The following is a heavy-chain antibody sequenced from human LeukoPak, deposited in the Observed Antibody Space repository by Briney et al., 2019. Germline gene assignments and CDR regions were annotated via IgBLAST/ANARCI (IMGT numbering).Heavy chain of an antibody. J-gene: IGHJ4*02. CDR3: ARRTTNLHLDY. CDR1: GGSISSYY. CDR2: IYYSGST. D-gene: IGHD4-17*01. Sequence: SETLSLTCTVSGGSISSYYWSWIRQPPGKGLEWIGYIYYSGSTYYNPSLKSRVTISVDTSKNQFSLKLSSVTAADTAVYYCARRTTNLHLDYWGQGTLVTVSS. V-gene: IGHV4-59*06.